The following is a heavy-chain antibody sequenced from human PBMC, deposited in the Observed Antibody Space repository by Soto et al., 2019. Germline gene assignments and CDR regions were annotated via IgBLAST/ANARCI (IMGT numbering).Heavy chain of an antibody. D-gene: IGHD3-10*01. J-gene: IGHJ4*02. CDR1: GFIVSSNY. CDR2: IYSGGST. Sequence: GGSLRLSCAASGFIVSSNYMSWVRQAPGKGLEWVSVIYSGGSTYYADSVKGRFTISRDNSKNTLYLQMNSLRAEDTAVYYCARYGSGRDYYFDYWGQGTLVTVSS. V-gene: IGHV3-66*01. CDR3: ARYGSGRDYYFDY.